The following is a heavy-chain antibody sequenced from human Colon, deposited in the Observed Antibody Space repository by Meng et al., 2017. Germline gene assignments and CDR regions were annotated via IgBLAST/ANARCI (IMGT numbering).Heavy chain of an antibody. Sequence: QVQANESGPGLVKPSGTLALTCAVASGSISSSNWWSWVRQPPGKGLEWIGEISQSGTTYYNPSLKSRVTITGDWSKNQFSLNLNSVTAADTALYYCVRQGMTSYSWGYWGQGTLVTVSS. J-gene: IGHJ4*02. V-gene: IGHV4-4*02. CDR3: VRQGMTSYSWGY. D-gene: IGHD3-9*01. CDR2: ISQSGTT. CDR1: SGSISSSNW.